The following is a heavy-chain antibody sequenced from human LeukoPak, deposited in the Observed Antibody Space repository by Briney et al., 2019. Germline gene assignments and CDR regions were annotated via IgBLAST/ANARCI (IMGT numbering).Heavy chain of an antibody. J-gene: IGHJ3*02. V-gene: IGHV4-4*07. Sequence: PSETLSLTRTVSGGSISSYYWSWIRQPAGKGLEWIGRIYTSGSTNYDPSLKSRVTMSVDTSKNQFSLRLSSVTAADTAVYYCARRSVGATYLDAFDIWGQGTMVTVSS. D-gene: IGHD1-26*01. CDR3: ARRSVGATYLDAFDI. CDR2: IYTSGST. CDR1: GGSISSYY.